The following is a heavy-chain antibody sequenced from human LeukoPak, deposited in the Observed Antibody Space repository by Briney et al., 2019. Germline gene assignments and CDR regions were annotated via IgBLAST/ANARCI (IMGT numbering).Heavy chain of an antibody. CDR2: IYTSGST. Sequence: SETLSLTCTVSGGSISSYYWSWTRQPAGKGLEWIGRIYTSGSTNYNPSLKSRVTMSVDTSKNQFSLKLTSVTAADTAVYYCARQQLKTMASFDYWGQGTLVTVSS. CDR3: ARQQLKTMASFDY. D-gene: IGHD4/OR15-4a*01. J-gene: IGHJ4*02. CDR1: GGSISSYY. V-gene: IGHV4-4*07.